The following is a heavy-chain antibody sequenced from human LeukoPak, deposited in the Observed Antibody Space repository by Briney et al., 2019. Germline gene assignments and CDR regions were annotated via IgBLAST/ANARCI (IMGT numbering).Heavy chain of an antibody. D-gene: IGHD3-3*01. J-gene: IGHJ5*02. Sequence: PGGSLRLSCASSGFSFRDSAVSRVRHSPGEGLKWVSSISDTGGRTYYADSVKGRFTITRDNSRNTVNLQVNGLRADDTARYYCAKGGQDFDFWRFDLWGQGILVIVSS. CDR2: ISDTGGRT. CDR3: AKGGQDFDFWRFDL. V-gene: IGHV3-23*01. CDR1: GFSFRDSA.